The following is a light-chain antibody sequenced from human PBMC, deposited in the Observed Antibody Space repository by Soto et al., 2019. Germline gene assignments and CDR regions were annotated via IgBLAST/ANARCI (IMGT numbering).Light chain of an antibody. J-gene: IGKJ1*01. Sequence: EIVLAQSPCTLSVSPGERATLSCRASHSVYSSYLAWYQQKPGQAPRLLIYGASTRATGIPARFSGSGSGKEFTITISMLQSEDFAVYCRQQYNYSPRTFGQGTKVDIK. CDR3: QQYNYSPRT. V-gene: IGKV3-15*01. CDR2: GAS. CDR1: HSVYSSY.